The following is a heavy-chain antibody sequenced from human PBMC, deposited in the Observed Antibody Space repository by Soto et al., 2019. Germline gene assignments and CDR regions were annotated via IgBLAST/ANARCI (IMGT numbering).Heavy chain of an antibody. V-gene: IGHV3-74*01. D-gene: IGHD1-26*01. CDR3: AELRSSTFDI. J-gene: IGHJ3*02. CDR1: GFTFSSYW. Sequence: EVQVVESGGDLVQPGGSLRLSCAASGFTFSSYWMNWVRQAPGKGLVWVSRINTDGSATSYADSVKGRFTISRDNAKNTLYLQMNSLRAEDTAVYYCAELRSSTFDIWGQGTIVTVSS. CDR2: INTDGSAT.